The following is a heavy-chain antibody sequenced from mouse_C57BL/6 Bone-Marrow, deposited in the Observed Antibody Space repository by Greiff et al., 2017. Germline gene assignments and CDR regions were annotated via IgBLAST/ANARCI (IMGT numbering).Heavy chain of an antibody. J-gene: IGHJ4*01. CDR1: GFTFSSYG. V-gene: IGHV5-6*01. CDR3: ARHGDGYYHYAMDY. Sequence: EVKLMESGGDLVKPGGSLKLSCAASGFTFSSYGMSWVRQTPDQRLEWVATISSGGSYTYYPASVKGRFPISRDNAKNTLYLQKSSLKSEDTAMYYCARHGDGYYHYAMDYWGQGTSVTVSS. D-gene: IGHD2-3*01. CDR2: ISSGGSYT.